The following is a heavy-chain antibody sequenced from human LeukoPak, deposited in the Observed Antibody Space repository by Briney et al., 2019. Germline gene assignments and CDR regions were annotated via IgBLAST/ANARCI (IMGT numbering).Heavy chain of an antibody. CDR3: TRGSRSGYSSRGGDY. CDR1: GFNFGDYA. Sequence: PGGSLRLSCTASGFNFGDYAMSWVRQAPGTGLEWVGFIRSKAYGGTTEYAASVKGRFTISRDDSKNIAYLQMNSLKTEDTGVYYCTRGSRSGYSSRGGDYWGQGTLVTVSS. V-gene: IGHV3-49*04. J-gene: IGHJ4*02. D-gene: IGHD6-13*01. CDR2: IRSKAYGGTT.